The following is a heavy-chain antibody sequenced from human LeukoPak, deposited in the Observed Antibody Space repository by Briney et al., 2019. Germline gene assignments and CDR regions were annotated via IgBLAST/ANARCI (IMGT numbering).Heavy chain of an antibody. CDR2: ISAYNGNT. CDR1: GYTFTSYG. CDR3: ARASGWEGEGPFDY. J-gene: IGHJ4*02. Sequence: GASVKVSCKASGYTFTSYGISCVRQAPGQGLEWMGWISAYNGNTNYAQKLQGRVTMTTDTSTSTAYMELRSLRSDDTAVYYCARASGWEGEGPFDYWGQGTLVTVSS. V-gene: IGHV1-18*01. D-gene: IGHD6-19*01.